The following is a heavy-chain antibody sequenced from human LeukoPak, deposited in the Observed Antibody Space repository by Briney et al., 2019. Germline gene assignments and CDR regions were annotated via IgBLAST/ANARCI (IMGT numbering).Heavy chain of an antibody. Sequence: EGSLRLSCAASGFTFSSYGMHWVRQAPGKGLEWVAFIRYDGSNKYYADSVKGRFTISRDNSKNTLYLQMNSLRAEDTAVYYCAKDQYSSSWYFPFDYWGQGTLVTVSS. J-gene: IGHJ4*02. CDR2: IRYDGSNK. CDR1: GFTFSSYG. D-gene: IGHD6-13*01. V-gene: IGHV3-30*02. CDR3: AKDQYSSSWYFPFDY.